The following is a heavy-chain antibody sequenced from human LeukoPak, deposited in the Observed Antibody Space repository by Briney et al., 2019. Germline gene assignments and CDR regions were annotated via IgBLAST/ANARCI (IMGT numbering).Heavy chain of an antibody. CDR2: IGTAGEI. D-gene: IGHD3-9*01. CDR3: AKEAGSVLRYFDWLLYLDY. CDR1: GFTFSSYD. V-gene: IGHV3-13*01. J-gene: IGHJ4*02. Sequence: GGSLRLSCAASGFTFSSYDIHWVRQATGKGLEWVSGIGTAGEIYYPDSVKGRFTISRDNSKNTLYLQMNSLRAEDTAVYYCAKEAGSVLRYFDWLLYLDYWGQGTLVTVSS.